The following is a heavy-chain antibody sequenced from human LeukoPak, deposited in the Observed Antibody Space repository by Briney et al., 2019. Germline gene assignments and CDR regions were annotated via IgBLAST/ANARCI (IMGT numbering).Heavy chain of an antibody. CDR3: ASGYCSSTSCYYNY. CDR2: IIPILGIA. V-gene: IGHV1-69*02. J-gene: IGHJ4*02. Sequence: GASVKVSCKASGGTFSSYTISWERQAPGQGLEWMGRIIPILGIANYAQKFQGRVTITADKSTSTAYMELSSLRSEDTAVYYCASGYCSSTSCYYNYWGQGTLVTVSS. CDR1: GGTFSSYT. D-gene: IGHD2-2*03.